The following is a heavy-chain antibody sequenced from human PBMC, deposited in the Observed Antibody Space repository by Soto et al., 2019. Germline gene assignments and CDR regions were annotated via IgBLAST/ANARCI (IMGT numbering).Heavy chain of an antibody. CDR2: INHLGGI. V-gene: IGHV4-34*01. J-gene: IGHJ4*02. CDR3: ARDRGYSGYDDY. Sequence: ASETLSLTCVVSGGSLSDYFWSWIRQPPGKALEWIGEINHLGGINYNPSLRSRVTISVDTSKNQFSLTLNSVTAADTAVYYCARDRGYSGYDDYWGQGTLVTVSS. D-gene: IGHD5-12*01. CDR1: GGSLSDYF.